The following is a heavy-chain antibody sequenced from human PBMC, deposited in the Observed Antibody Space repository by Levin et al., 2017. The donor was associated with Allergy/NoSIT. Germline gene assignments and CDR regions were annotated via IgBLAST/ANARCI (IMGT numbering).Heavy chain of an antibody. CDR2: ISGSGGST. Sequence: GGSLRLSCAASGFTFSSYAMSWVRQAPGKGLEWVSAISGSGGSTYYADSVKGRFTISRDNSKNTLYLQMNSLRAEDTAVYYCAKEGDIVVVVAATPWFDYWGQGTLVTVSS. V-gene: IGHV3-23*01. J-gene: IGHJ4*02. CDR1: GFTFSSYA. CDR3: AKEGDIVVVVAATPWFDY. D-gene: IGHD2-15*01.